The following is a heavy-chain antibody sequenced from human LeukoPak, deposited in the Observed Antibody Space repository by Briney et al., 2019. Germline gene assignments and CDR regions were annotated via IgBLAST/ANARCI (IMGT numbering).Heavy chain of an antibody. Sequence: GASVKVSCKASGYTFTSYGISWVRQATGQGLEWMGWMNPNSGHTGYTQKFQGRVSMTRDTSISTAYMELNSLRSEDTAVYYCVRVQSGSYARYGMDVWGQGTTVTVSS. CDR2: MNPNSGHT. V-gene: IGHV1-8*02. CDR3: VRVQSGSYARYGMDV. J-gene: IGHJ6*02. CDR1: GYTFTSYG. D-gene: IGHD1-26*01.